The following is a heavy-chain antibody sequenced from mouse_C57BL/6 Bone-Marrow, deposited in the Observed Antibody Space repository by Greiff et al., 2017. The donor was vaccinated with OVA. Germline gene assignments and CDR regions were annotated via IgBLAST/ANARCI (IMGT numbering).Heavy chain of an antibody. Sequence: QVQLQQPGAELVMPGASVKLSCKASGYTFTSYWMHWVKQRPGQGLEWIGEIDPSDSYTNYNQKFKGKSTLTVDKSSSTAYMQLSSLTSEDSAVYYCARRDNYWYFDVWGKGTTVTVSS. CDR2: IDPSDSYT. CDR3: ARRDNYWYFDV. V-gene: IGHV1-69*01. J-gene: IGHJ1*03. CDR1: GYTFTSYW.